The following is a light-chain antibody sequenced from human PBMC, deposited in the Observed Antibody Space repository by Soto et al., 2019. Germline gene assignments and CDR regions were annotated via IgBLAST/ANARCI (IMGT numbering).Light chain of an antibody. J-gene: IGKJ1*01. Sequence: EIVMTQSPATLSVSPGERATLSCRASQSVGSNLGWYQQKPGQAPRLLIYSASTRATGIPARCSGGGSGTECAPPLSCRLPGDCGGYSGQQYQNWRRTLGEGTGVDI. CDR2: SAS. V-gene: IGKV3-15*01. CDR1: QSVGSN. CDR3: QQYQNWRRT.